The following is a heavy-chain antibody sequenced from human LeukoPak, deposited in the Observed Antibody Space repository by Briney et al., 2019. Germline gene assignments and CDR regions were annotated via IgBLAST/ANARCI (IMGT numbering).Heavy chain of an antibody. V-gene: IGHV3-23*01. J-gene: IGHJ5*02. CDR2: INTSGGTT. CDR1: GFTFSSYG. CDR3: AKGYNWHDR. Sequence: PGGSLRLSCAASGFTFSSYGMTWVRQAPGKGLEWVSTINTSGGTTYYTDSVKGRFTGSRDNSKNTLCLQMNSLRAEDTAVYYCAKGYNWHDRWGQGTLVTVSS.